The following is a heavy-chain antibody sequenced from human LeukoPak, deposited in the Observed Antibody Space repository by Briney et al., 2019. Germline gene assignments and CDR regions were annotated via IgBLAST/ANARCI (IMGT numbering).Heavy chain of an antibody. CDR3: ATDFPHDYGDYATQY. D-gene: IGHD4-17*01. Sequence: ASGKVSCKVSGYTLTELSMHWVRQAPGKGLEWMGGFDPEDGETIYAQKFQGRVTMTEDTSTDTAYMELSSLRSEDTAVYYCATDFPHDYGDYATQYWGQGTLVTVSS. CDR1: GYTLTELS. V-gene: IGHV1-24*01. J-gene: IGHJ4*02. CDR2: FDPEDGET.